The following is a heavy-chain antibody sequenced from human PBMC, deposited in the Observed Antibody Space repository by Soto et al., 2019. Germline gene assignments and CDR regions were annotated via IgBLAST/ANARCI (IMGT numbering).Heavy chain of an antibody. CDR3: ARHTPAISISDH. J-gene: IGHJ4*02. V-gene: IGHV4-39*01. CDR1: GGSISSSSYY. Sequence: PSETLSLTCTVSGGSISSSSYYWGWFPQPPGKGLEWIGSIYYSGSTYYNPSLKSRVTISVDTSKNQFSLTLSSVTAADTAVYYCARHTPAISISDHWGQGTLVTVSS. CDR2: IYYSGST. D-gene: IGHD2-15*01.